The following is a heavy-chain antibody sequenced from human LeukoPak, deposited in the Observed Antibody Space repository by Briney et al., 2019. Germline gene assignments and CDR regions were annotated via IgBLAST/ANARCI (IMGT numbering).Heavy chain of an antibody. Sequence: ASVKVSRKASGYTFSSYDVNWVRQATGQGLEWMGWMNPNSGNTGYAQEFQGRVTMTRNTSISTAYMEVSGLRSEDTAVYYCARAPSPTSYGMDVWDQGTTVTVSS. CDR3: ARAPSPTSYGMDV. CDR1: GYTFSSYD. D-gene: IGHD2-2*01. V-gene: IGHV1-8*01. CDR2: MNPNSGNT. J-gene: IGHJ6*02.